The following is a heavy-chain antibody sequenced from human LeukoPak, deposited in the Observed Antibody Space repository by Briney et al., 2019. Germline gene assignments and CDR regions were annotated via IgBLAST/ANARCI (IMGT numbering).Heavy chain of an antibody. Sequence: PSVTLSLTCTVSGGSISSYYWSWIRQPAGKGLEWIGRIYSTGSTNYNPSLKSRVTMSVDTSKNQFSLRLRSVTAADTAVYYCARQIASAGTAGFDFWGQGALVTVSS. CDR2: IYSTGST. CDR1: GGSISSYY. J-gene: IGHJ4*02. V-gene: IGHV4-4*07. CDR3: ARQIASAGTAGFDF. D-gene: IGHD6-13*01.